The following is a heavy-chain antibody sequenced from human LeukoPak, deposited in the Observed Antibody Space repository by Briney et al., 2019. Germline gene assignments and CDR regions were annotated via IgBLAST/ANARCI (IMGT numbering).Heavy chain of an antibody. CDR2: IIPIFGTA. D-gene: IGHD2-2*01. V-gene: IGHV1-69*05. CDR3: ARGPVVPAATGNWFDP. CDR1: GGTFSSYA. Sequence: SVKVSCKASGGTFSSYAISWVRQAPGQGLEWMGGIIPIFGTANYAQKFQGRVTITTDESTSTAYMELSCLRSEDTAVYYCARGPVVPAATGNWFDPWGQGTLVTVSS. J-gene: IGHJ5*02.